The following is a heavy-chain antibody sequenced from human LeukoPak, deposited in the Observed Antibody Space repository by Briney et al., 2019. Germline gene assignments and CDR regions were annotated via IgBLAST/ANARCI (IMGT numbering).Heavy chain of an antibody. CDR3: AREDQYWFDP. D-gene: IGHD2-2*01. Sequence: SETLSLTCIVSGGSISSSIYYWAWVRQPPGKGLEWIGTVFYNGATQYSPSLKSRVTISVDTSKNQFSLKLSSVTAADTAVYYCAREDQYWFDPWGQGTLVTVSS. J-gene: IGHJ5*02. CDR2: VFYNGAT. V-gene: IGHV4-39*07. CDR1: GGSISSSIYY.